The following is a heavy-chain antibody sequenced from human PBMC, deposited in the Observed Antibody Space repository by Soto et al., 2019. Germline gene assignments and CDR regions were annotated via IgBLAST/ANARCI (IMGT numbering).Heavy chain of an antibody. CDR1: GFTFSSYG. V-gene: IGHV3-30*18. CDR3: AKEPEYCSGGSCYLNYYYGMDV. Sequence: GGSLRLSCAASGFTFSSYGMHWVRQAPGKGLEWVAVISYDGSNKYYADSVKGRFTISRDNSKNTLYLQMNSLRAEDTAVYYCAKEPEYCSGGSCYLNYYYGMDVWGQGTTVTVSS. CDR2: ISYDGSNK. J-gene: IGHJ6*02. D-gene: IGHD2-15*01.